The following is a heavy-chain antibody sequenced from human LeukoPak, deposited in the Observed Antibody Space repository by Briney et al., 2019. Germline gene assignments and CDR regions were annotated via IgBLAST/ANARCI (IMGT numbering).Heavy chain of an antibody. J-gene: IGHJ6*02. Sequence: PSETLSLTCVIYGGSFSGYYWSWIRQAPGKNLEWLGEIHHSGTTKYDPSLRSRVTVSADTAKNQFSLRLSSVTAADTAVYYCARGLVYSSTCYDGGENFYYGMDVWGPRTPVTVSS. CDR1: GGSFSGYY. D-gene: IGHD2-2*01. V-gene: IGHV4-34*01. CDR2: IHHSGTT. CDR3: ARGLVYSSTCYDGGENFYYGMDV.